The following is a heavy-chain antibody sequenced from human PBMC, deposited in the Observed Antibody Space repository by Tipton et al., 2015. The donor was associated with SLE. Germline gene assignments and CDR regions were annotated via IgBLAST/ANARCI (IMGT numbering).Heavy chain of an antibody. Sequence: SLRLSCAASGFTFSTYGMHWVRQAPGKGLEWVAVIWFDGSNKYYADSVKGRFTISRDNSKNTLYLQINSLRAEDTAVYYCAKDLTMIVGDAFDIWGQGTMVTVSS. J-gene: IGHJ3*02. CDR2: IWFDGSNK. CDR1: GFTFSTYG. V-gene: IGHV3-33*06. D-gene: IGHD3-22*01. CDR3: AKDLTMIVGDAFDI.